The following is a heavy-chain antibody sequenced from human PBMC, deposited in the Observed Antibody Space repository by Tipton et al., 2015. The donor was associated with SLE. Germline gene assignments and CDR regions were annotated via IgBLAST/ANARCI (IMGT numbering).Heavy chain of an antibody. J-gene: IGHJ4*02. CDR1: GGTFSSYA. D-gene: IGHD3-22*01. Sequence: QLVQSGAEVKKPGSSVKVSCKASGGTFSSYAISWVRQAPGQGLEWMGGIIPIFGTANYAQTFQGRVTITADKSTSTAYMELSSLRSEDTAVYYCARDDYYDSSGYIGLYYFVYWGQGTLVTVSS. CDR2: IIPIFGTA. V-gene: IGHV1-69*06. CDR3: ARDDYYDSSGYIGLYYFVY.